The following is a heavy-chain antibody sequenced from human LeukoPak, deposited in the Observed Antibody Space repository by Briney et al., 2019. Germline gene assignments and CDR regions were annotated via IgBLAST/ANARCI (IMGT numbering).Heavy chain of an antibody. CDR2: INHSGST. CDR3: ARGRRYGGNRGFDY. CDR1: GGSFSGYY. D-gene: IGHD4-23*01. Sequence: SETLSLTCAVYGGSFSGYYWSWIRQPPGKGLEWIGDINHSGSTNYNPSLKSRVTISVDTSKNQFSLKLSSVTAADTAVYYCARGRRYGGNRGFDYWGQGTLVTVSS. V-gene: IGHV4-34*01. J-gene: IGHJ4*02.